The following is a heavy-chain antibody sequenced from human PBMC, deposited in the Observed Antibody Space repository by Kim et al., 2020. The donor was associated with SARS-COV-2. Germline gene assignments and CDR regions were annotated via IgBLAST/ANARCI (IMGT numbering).Heavy chain of an antibody. V-gene: IGHV4-39*01. D-gene: IGHD6-19*01. CDR3: ARHPRGGAVAGTEWYFDL. J-gene: IGHJ2*01. Sequence: KSRVTISVDTSKNQFSRKLSSVTAADTAVYYCARHPRGGAVAGTEWYFDLWGRGTLVTVSS.